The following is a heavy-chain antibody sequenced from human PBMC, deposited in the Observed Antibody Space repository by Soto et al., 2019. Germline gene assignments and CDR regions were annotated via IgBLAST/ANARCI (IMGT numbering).Heavy chain of an antibody. J-gene: IGHJ4*02. V-gene: IGHV3-11*01. D-gene: IGHD1-26*01. Sequence: PGGSLRLSCAASGFTFSDFHMSWIRQVPGKGLEWVSYFSSSGTNIYYADSVEGRFTISRDNAKNSLYLQLNSLRAEDTAVYYCARGGRGWEFDYWGQGTLVTVSS. CDR2: FSSSGTNI. CDR1: GFTFSDFH. CDR3: ARGGRGWEFDY.